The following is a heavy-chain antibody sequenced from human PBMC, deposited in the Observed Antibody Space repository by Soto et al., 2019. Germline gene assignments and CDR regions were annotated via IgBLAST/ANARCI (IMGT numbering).Heavy chain of an antibody. CDR2: ISGSGSPT. CDR3: ARDMSGGTYNYYYCMDV. D-gene: IGHD1-26*01. CDR1: GFTFSSYA. Sequence: LRLSCAASGFTFSSYAMSWVRQAPGRGLQWVSAISGSGSPTYYADSVKGRFTISRDNSKNTLYLQMNSLRADDTAVYYCARDMSGGTYNYYYCMDVWGQGTTVTVSS. J-gene: IGHJ6*02. V-gene: IGHV3-23*01.